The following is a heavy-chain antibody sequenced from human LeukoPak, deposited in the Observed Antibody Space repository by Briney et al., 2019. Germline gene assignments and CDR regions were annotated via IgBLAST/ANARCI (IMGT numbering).Heavy chain of an antibody. D-gene: IGHD2-15*01. CDR2: IYYSGST. V-gene: IGHV4-59*01. CDR1: GGSISSYY. CDR3: ARGLGYCSGGSCVFVNNWFDP. Sequence: PSETLSLTCTVSGGSISSYYWSWIRQPPGKGLEWIGYIYYSGSTNYNPSLKSRVTISVDTSKNQFSLKLSSVTAADTAVYYCARGLGYCSGGSCVFVNNWFDPWGQGTLVTVSS. J-gene: IGHJ5*02.